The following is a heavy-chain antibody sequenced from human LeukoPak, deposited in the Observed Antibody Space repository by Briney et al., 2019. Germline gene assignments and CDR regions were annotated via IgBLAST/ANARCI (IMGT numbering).Heavy chain of an antibody. CDR2: INPNSGGT. Sequence: ASVKVSCKASGYTFTGYYMHWVRQAPGQGLEWMGWINPNSGGTNYAQKFQGRVTKTRDTSISTAYMELSRLRSDDTAVYYCARDLIIGNRFDPWGQGTLVTVSS. CDR1: GYTFTGYY. D-gene: IGHD2/OR15-2a*01. CDR3: ARDLIIGNRFDP. V-gene: IGHV1-2*02. J-gene: IGHJ5*02.